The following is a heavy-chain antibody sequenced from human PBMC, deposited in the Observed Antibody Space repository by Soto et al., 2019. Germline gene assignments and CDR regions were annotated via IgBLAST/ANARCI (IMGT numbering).Heavy chain of an antibody. J-gene: IGHJ6*03. CDR3: AGTNCSGGSCNLLDYYYYYMDD. Sequence: PSETLSLTCTVSGGSISSYYWSWIRQPPGKGLEWIGYIYYSGSTNYNPSLKSRVTISVDTSKNQFSLKLSSVTAADTAVYYCAGTNCSGGSCNLLDYYYYYMDDCGKGTTVTVSS. CDR1: GGSISSYY. V-gene: IGHV4-59*08. CDR2: IYYSGST. D-gene: IGHD2-15*01.